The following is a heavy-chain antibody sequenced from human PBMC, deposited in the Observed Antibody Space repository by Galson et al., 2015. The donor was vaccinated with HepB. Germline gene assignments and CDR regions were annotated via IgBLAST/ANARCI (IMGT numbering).Heavy chain of an antibody. Sequence: SVKVSCKASGYTFTSYYMHWVRQAPGQGLEWMGIINPSGGSTSYAQKFQGRVTMTRDTSTSTVYMELSSLRSEDTAVYYCARALFTIFGVVTREGYYMDVWGKGTTVTVSS. J-gene: IGHJ6*03. V-gene: IGHV1-46*01. CDR2: INPSGGST. CDR3: ARALFTIFGVVTREGYYMDV. D-gene: IGHD3-3*01. CDR1: GYTFTSYY.